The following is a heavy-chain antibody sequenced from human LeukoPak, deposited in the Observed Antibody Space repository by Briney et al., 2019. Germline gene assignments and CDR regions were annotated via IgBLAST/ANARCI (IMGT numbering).Heavy chain of an antibody. CDR3: AYDSSGYYYGADAFDI. D-gene: IGHD3-22*01. J-gene: IGHJ3*02. CDR1: GYSISSGYY. CDR2: IYHSGST. V-gene: IGHV4-38-2*02. Sequence: SETLSLTCTVSGYSISSGYYWGWIRQPPGKGLEWIGSIYHSGSTYYNPSLKSRVTISVDTSENQFSLKLSSVTAADTAVYYCAYDSSGYYYGADAFDIWGQGTMVTVSS.